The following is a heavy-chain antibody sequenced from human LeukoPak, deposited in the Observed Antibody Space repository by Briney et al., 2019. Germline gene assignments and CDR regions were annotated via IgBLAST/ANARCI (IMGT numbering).Heavy chain of an antibody. CDR2: IYWNDDK. J-gene: IGHJ4*02. CDR3: AHRGGYKNSFDY. CDR1: GFSLSTRGVG. V-gene: IGHV2-5*01. D-gene: IGHD5-24*01. Sequence: ESGPTLVNPTQTLTLTCTFSGFSLSTRGVGVGWIRQPPGKALEWLALIYWNDDKRYSPSLKSRLTITKDTSKNQVVLTMTNMDPVDTATYYCAHRGGYKNSFDYWGQGTLVTVSS.